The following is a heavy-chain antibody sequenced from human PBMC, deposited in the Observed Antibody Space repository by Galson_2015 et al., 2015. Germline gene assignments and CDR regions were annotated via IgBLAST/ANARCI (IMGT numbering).Heavy chain of an antibody. CDR2: IRSKANGYAT. CDR1: GFTFSGSA. CDR3: TRGFDP. Sequence: SLRLSCAASGFTFSGSAMHWVRQASGKGLEWVGRIRSKANGYATAYAASVGGRFTISRDDSKNTAYLQMNSLKTEDTAVYYCTRGFDPWGQGTLVTVSS. J-gene: IGHJ5*02. V-gene: IGHV3-73*01.